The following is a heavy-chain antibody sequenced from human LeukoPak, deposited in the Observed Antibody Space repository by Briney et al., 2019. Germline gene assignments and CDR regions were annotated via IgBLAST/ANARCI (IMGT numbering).Heavy chain of an antibody. CDR1: GFTFSTYV. D-gene: IGHD3-3*01. V-gene: IGHV3-23*01. CDR3: ASGPPFLKYFEY. CDR2: ISVGAEYI. J-gene: IGHJ4*02. Sequence: PGGSLRLSCAASGFTFSTYVMNWFRQAPGKGLEWVSTISVGAEYIFYADSVKGRFTISRDDSNNALYLQMHSLRAEDTALYYCASGPPFLKYFEYWGQGTLFTVSS.